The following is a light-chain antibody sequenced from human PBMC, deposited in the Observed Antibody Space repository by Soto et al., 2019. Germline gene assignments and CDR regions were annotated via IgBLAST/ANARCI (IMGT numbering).Light chain of an antibody. J-gene: IGKJ1*01. V-gene: IGKV1-8*01. CDR2: SAS. CDR3: QQYYSYPRT. CDR1: QGISSY. Sequence: AIRMTQSPSSFSASTGDRVTITCRASQGISSYFAWYQQKPGKAPKLLIYSASTLQSGVPSRFSGSGSGTDFTLTISRLQSEDFATYCCQQYYSYPRTFGQGTKVEIK.